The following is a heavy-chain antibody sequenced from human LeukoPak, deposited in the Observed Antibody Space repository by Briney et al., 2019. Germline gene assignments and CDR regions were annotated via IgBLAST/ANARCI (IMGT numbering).Heavy chain of an antibody. Sequence: SETLSLTCTVSGGSISSGGYYWSWIRQHPGKGLEWIGYIYYSGSTYYNPSLKSRVTISVDTSKNQFSLKLSSVTAADTAVYYCVRGFGSEGRFDPWGQGTLVTVSS. CDR3: VRGFGSEGRFDP. CDR2: IYYSGST. V-gene: IGHV4-31*03. J-gene: IGHJ5*02. D-gene: IGHD3-16*01. CDR1: GGSISSGGYY.